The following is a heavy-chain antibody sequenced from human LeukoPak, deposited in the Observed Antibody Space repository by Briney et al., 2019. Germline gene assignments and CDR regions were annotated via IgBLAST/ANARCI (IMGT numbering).Heavy chain of an antibody. Sequence: GSLRLSCAASGFTFSDYNMRWIRQAPGKGLEWVSSISRSGTTKYYADSVKGRFTVSRDNAKNSLFLQMNSLRAEDTAVYYCAKYRYYDSSGRHGEVGAGGRFDYWGQGTLVTVSS. D-gene: IGHD3-22*01. CDR1: GFTFSDYN. CDR2: ISRSGTTK. J-gene: IGHJ4*02. V-gene: IGHV3-11*01. CDR3: AKYRYYDSSGRHGEVGAGGRFDY.